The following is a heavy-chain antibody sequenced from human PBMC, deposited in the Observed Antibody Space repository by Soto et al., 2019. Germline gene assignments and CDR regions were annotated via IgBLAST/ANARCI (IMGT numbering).Heavy chain of an antibody. Sequence: GGSLRLSCAASGFTFSSYGMHWVRQAPGKGLEWVAVIWYDGSNKYYADSVKGRFTISRDNSKNTLYLQMNSLRAEDTAVYYCARAPASMVRTHLGMDVWGQGTTVTVSS. J-gene: IGHJ6*02. CDR1: GFTFSSYG. CDR3: ARAPASMVRTHLGMDV. CDR2: IWYDGSNK. V-gene: IGHV3-33*01. D-gene: IGHD3-10*01.